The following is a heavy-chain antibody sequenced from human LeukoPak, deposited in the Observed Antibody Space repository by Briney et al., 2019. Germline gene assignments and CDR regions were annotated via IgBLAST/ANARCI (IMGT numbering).Heavy chain of an antibody. J-gene: IGHJ3*02. Sequence: PSETLSLTCAVYGGSFSGYYWSWIRQPPGKGLERIGEINHSGSTNYNPSLKSRVTISVDTSKNQFSLKLSSVTAADTAVYYCARGIVVPAANDAFDIWGQGTMVTVSS. CDR2: INHSGST. CDR1: GGSFSGYY. V-gene: IGHV4-34*01. CDR3: ARGIVVPAANDAFDI. D-gene: IGHD2-2*01.